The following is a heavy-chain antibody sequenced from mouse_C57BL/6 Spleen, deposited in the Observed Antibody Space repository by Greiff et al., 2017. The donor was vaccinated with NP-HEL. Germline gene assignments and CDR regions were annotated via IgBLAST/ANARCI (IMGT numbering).Heavy chain of an antibody. CDR1: GFSLTSYG. CDR3: ARKDTTVYYAMDY. V-gene: IGHV2-2*01. CDR2: IWSGGST. Sequence: VKLMESGPGLVQPSQSLSITCTVSGFSLTSYGVHWVRQSPGKGLEWLGVIWSGGSTDYNAAFISRLSISKDNSKSQVFFKMNSLQADDTAIYYCARKDTTVYYAMDYWGQGTSVTVSS. D-gene: IGHD1-1*01. J-gene: IGHJ4*01.